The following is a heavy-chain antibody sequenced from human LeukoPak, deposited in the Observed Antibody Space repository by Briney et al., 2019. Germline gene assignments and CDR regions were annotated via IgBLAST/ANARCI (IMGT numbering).Heavy chain of an antibody. CDR2: ISAYNGNT. J-gene: IGHJ4*02. CDR3: ARNSHGYSSGWLQFNFDY. CDR1: GYTFSNYG. D-gene: IGHD6-19*01. Sequence: GASVKVSCKASGYTFSNYGISWVRQAPGQGLEWMGWISAYNGNTNYAQKLQGRVTMTTDTSTSTAYMELRSLRSDDTAVYYCARNSHGYSSGWLQFNFDYWGQGTLVTVSS. V-gene: IGHV1-18*01.